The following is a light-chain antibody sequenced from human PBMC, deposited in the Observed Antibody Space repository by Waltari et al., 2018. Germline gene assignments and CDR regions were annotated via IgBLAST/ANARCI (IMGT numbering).Light chain of an antibody. CDR1: SSDVGGYNY. V-gene: IGLV2-11*01. CDR3: CSYAGSYTPWV. Sequence: QSALTQPRSVSGSPGQSVTISCTGTSSDVGGYNYVSWYQQHPGKAPKLMIYDVSKRPEGVPDRFSGSKSGNTASLTISGLQAEDEADYYCCSYAGSYTPWVFGGGTKLTVL. J-gene: IGLJ3*02. CDR2: DVS.